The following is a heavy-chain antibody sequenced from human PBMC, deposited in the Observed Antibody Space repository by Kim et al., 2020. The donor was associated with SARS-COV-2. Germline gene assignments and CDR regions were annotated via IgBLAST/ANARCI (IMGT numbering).Heavy chain of an antibody. D-gene: IGHD6-25*01. CDR3: VRNRGFNSFDY. V-gene: IGHV3-7*01. J-gene: IGHJ4*02. CDR2: IKQDGSVK. CDR1: GFTFTTYW. Sequence: GGSLRLSCAASGFTFTTYWMKWVRQAPGKGLEWVANIKQDGSVKSYVDSVRGRFTISRDNAKTSLYLQMNSLRDEDTAVYYCVRNRGFNSFDYWGQGTLVTVSS.